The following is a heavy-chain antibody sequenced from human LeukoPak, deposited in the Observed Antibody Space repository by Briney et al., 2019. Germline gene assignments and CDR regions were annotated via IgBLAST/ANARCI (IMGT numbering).Heavy chain of an antibody. Sequence: SVNVSCKASGYTFTGHYIYWARQAPGQGPEWMGWVDPDSGGTKYAQNFQGRVTMTRDTSISTAYMEVRGLRSDDTAVYFCAKGHYGMDVWGQGNTVTVSS. V-gene: IGHV1-2*02. CDR1: GYTFTGHY. CDR2: VDPDSGGT. CDR3: AKGHYGMDV. J-gene: IGHJ6*02.